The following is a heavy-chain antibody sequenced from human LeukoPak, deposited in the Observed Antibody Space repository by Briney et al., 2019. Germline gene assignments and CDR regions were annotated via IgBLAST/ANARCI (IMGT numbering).Heavy chain of an antibody. D-gene: IGHD6-19*01. CDR3: ARDQDSSGWPHFDY. J-gene: IGHJ4*02. CDR1: GFTFSSYS. CDR2: ISSSSSYI. V-gene: IGHV3-21*01. Sequence: GGSLRLSCAASGFTFSSYSMNWVRQAPGKGLEWVSSISSSSSYIYYADSVKGRFTISRDNAKNSLYLQMNSLRAEDTAVYYCARDQDSSGWPHFDYWGQGTLVTASS.